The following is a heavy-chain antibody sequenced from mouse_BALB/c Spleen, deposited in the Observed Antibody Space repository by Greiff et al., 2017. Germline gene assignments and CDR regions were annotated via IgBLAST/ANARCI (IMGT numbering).Heavy chain of an antibody. CDR3: TSEPRTGSYFDY. D-gene: IGHD4-1*01. CDR1: GFTFSSYT. CDR2: ISSGGSYT. Sequence: EVQLQQSGGGLVKPGGSLKLSCAASGFTFSSYTMSWVRQTPEKRLEWVATISSGGSYTYYPDSVKGRFTISRDNAKNTLYLQMSSLKSEDTAMYYCTSEPRTGSYFDYWGQGTTLTVSS. V-gene: IGHV5-6-4*01. J-gene: IGHJ2*01.